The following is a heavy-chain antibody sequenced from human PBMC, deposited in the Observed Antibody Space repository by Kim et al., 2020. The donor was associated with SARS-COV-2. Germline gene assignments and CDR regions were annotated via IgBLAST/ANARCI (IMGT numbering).Heavy chain of an antibody. D-gene: IGHD6-13*01. Sequence: GGSLRLSCAASGFTFSTYAMSWVRQAPGKGLEWVSGISGSGGSTFYADSVKGRFTISRDNSKNTLYLQMNSLRVEDTAVYYCARDSRYYSSWYGDYWGQGTLVTVSS. CDR1: GFTFSTYA. CDR3: ARDSRYYSSWYGDY. J-gene: IGHJ4*02. V-gene: IGHV3-23*01. CDR2: ISGSGGST.